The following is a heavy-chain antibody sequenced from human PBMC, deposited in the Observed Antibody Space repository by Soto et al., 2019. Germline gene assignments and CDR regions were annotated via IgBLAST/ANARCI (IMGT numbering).Heavy chain of an antibody. D-gene: IGHD3-9*01. V-gene: IGHV3-23*01. CDR3: AKFKFRYDILTGYPDHFDY. CDR2: ISGSGGST. Sequence: GGSLRLSCAASGFTFSSYAMSWVRQAPGKGLEWVSAISGSGGSTYYADSVKGRFTISRDNSKNTLYLQMNSLRAEDTAVYYCAKFKFRYDILTGYPDHFDYWGQGTLVTVSS. J-gene: IGHJ4*02. CDR1: GFTFSSYA.